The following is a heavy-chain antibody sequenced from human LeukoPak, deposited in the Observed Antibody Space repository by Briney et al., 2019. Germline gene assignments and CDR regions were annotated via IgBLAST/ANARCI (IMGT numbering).Heavy chain of an antibody. V-gene: IGHV3-23*01. Sequence: GRSLRLSCAASGVTFSSYAMSWGRQAAGHGLRWGSAICGSGGSTYYADSVQGRFTISRDNSKNTLYLQMNSLRAEDTAVYYCAKQSTVLTYYFDYWGQGTLVTVSS. CDR2: ICGSGGST. CDR1: GVTFSSYA. D-gene: IGHD4-23*01. CDR3: AKQSTVLTYYFDY. J-gene: IGHJ4*02.